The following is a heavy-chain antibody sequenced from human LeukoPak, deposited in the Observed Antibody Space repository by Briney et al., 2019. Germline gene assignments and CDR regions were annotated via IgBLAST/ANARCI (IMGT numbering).Heavy chain of an antibody. J-gene: IGHJ6*03. CDR2: INHSGST. Sequence: GSLRLSCAASGFTFSTYWMTWIRQPPGKGLEWIGEINHSGSTNYNPSLKSRVTISVDTSKNQFSLKLSSVTAADTAVYYCARGSIVVVPAANYYYYYMDVWGKGTTVTVSS. CDR1: GFTFSTYW. CDR3: ARGSIVVVPAANYYYYYMDV. D-gene: IGHD2-2*01. V-gene: IGHV4-34*01.